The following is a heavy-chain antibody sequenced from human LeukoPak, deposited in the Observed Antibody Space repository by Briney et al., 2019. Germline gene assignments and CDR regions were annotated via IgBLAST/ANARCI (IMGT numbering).Heavy chain of an antibody. V-gene: IGHV4-39*07. Sequence: SETLSLTCTVSGGSISSSSYYWGWIRRPPGKGLEWIGSIYYSGSTCYNPSLKSRVAISVDTSKNQFSLKLSSVTAADTAVYYCARAPPSIAAQSWFDPWGQGTLVTVSS. CDR2: IYYSGST. J-gene: IGHJ5*02. CDR1: GGSISSSSYY. CDR3: ARAPPSIAAQSWFDP. D-gene: IGHD6-6*01.